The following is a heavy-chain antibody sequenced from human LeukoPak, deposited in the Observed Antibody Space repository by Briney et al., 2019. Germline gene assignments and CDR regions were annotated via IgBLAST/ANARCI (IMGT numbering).Heavy chain of an antibody. D-gene: IGHD5-18*01. CDR3: ASLGDVDTAMATPPNWFDP. Sequence: SGGSLRLSCAASGFTFSSYSMNWVRQAPGKGLEGVSSISSSSSYIYYADSVKGRFTISRDNAKNSLYLQMNRLRAEDTAVYYCASLGDVDTAMATPPNWFDPWGQGTLVTVSS. V-gene: IGHV3-21*01. CDR2: ISSSSSYI. J-gene: IGHJ5*02. CDR1: GFTFSSYS.